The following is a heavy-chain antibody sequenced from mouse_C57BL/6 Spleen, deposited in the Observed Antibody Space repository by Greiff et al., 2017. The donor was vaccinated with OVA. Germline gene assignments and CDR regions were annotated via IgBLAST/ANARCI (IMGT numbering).Heavy chain of an antibody. CDR2: INPNYGTT. J-gene: IGHJ3*01. D-gene: IGHD1-1*01. CDR3: AIYGRSLPAWFAY. Sequence: EVKLQESGPELVKPGASVKISCKASGYSFTDYNMNWVKQSNGKSLEWIGVINPNYGTTSYNQKFKGKATLTVDQSSSTAYMPLNSLTSEDSAVYYCAIYGRSLPAWFAYWGQGTLVTVSA. V-gene: IGHV1-39*01. CDR1: GYSFTDYN.